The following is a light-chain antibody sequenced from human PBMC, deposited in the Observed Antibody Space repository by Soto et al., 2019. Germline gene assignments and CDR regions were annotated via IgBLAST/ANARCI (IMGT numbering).Light chain of an antibody. CDR2: SNN. CDR1: SSNIGINT. J-gene: IGLJ3*02. Sequence: QSVLTQPPSASGTPGQRVTISCSGSSSNIGINTVNWYQQLPGTAPKLLIHSNNQRPSGVPGRFSGSKSGTSGSLAISGLQSEDEADYYCASWDDSLSGWAFGGGTQLTVL. V-gene: IGLV1-44*01. CDR3: ASWDDSLSGWA.